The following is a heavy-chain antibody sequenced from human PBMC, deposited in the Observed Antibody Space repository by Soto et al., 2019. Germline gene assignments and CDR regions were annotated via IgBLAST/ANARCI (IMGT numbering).Heavy chain of an antibody. J-gene: IGHJ6*02. D-gene: IGHD2-2*01. CDR1: GESSNIYY. V-gene: IGHV4-34*01. CDR3: ALSRGYCTSSACYYGMDV. CDR2: INYSGST. Sequence: XATLSLTCAVNGESSNIYYGSWIRQVPGKGLDWIGEINYSGSTNYNPSLKSRVTISLDTSKKQFSLKLTSVTAADTAVYYCALSRGYCTSSACYYGMDVWGQGTTVTVSS.